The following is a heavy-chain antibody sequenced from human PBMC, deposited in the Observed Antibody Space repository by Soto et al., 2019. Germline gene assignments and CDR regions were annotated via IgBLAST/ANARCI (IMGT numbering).Heavy chain of an antibody. CDR2: MSYDGSNK. J-gene: IGHJ6*02. V-gene: IGHV3-30*18. Sequence: QVQLVESGGGVVQPGRSLRLSCAASGFTFSSYGMHWVRQAPGKGLEWVAVMSYDGSNKYYADSVKGRFTISRDNSKNTLYLQMNSLRAEDTAVYYCAKDQYSSGWSPAPKYYYYYGMDVWGQGTTVTVSS. CDR1: GFTFSSYG. CDR3: AKDQYSSGWSPAPKYYYYYGMDV. D-gene: IGHD6-19*01.